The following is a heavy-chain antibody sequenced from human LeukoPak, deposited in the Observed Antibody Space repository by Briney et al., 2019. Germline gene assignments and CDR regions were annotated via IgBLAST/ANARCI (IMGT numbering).Heavy chain of an antibody. D-gene: IGHD3-22*01. Sequence: GGALRLSCAASGFTFSSYSMNWVRQAPGKGLEWVSSISSSSSYIYYADSLKGRFTISRDNAKNSLYLQMNSLRAEDTAVYYCARDASYYYDSSGYRTKEIDYWGQGTLVTVSS. CDR1: GFTFSSYS. CDR2: ISSSSSYI. J-gene: IGHJ4*02. V-gene: IGHV3-21*01. CDR3: ARDASYYYDSSGYRTKEIDY.